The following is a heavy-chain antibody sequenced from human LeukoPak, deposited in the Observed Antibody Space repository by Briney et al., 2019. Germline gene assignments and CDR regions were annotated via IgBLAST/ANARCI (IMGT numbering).Heavy chain of an antibody. J-gene: IGHJ5*02. CDR1: GYTFSDYY. D-gene: IGHD3-10*01. CDR2: INPNSGVT. Sequence: ASVKVSCKASGYTFSDYYIHFVRQAPGQGLEWMGRINPNSGVTNYAQKFQVRVTMTRDTSINTAYMQLSSLTSDDTAVYYCVRDGEGIAISVNYWFDPWGQGTLVTVSS. CDR3: VRDGEGIAISVNYWFDP. V-gene: IGHV1-2*06.